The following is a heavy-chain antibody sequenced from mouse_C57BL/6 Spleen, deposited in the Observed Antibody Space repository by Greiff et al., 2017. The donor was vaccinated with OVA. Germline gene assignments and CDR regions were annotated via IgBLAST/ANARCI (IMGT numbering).Heavy chain of an antibody. V-gene: IGHV1-26*01. Sequence: VQLQQSGPELVKPGASVKISCKASGYTFTDYYMNWVKQSHGKSLEWIGDINPNNGGTSYNQKFKGKATLTVDKSSSTAYMELRSLTSEDSAVYYCANHYYGSSYGYWGQGTTLTVSS. CDR3: ANHYYGSSYGY. CDR1: GYTFTDYY. CDR2: INPNNGGT. D-gene: IGHD1-1*01. J-gene: IGHJ2*01.